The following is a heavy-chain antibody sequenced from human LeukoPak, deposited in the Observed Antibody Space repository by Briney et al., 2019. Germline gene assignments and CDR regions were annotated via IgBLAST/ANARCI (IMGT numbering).Heavy chain of an antibody. J-gene: IGHJ4*02. CDR1: GFTFSSYA. V-gene: IGHV3-23*01. Sequence: TGGSLRHSCAASGFTFSSYAMSWVRQAPGKGLEWVSVISGSGGSTYYADSVKGRFTISRDNSKNTLYLQLNSLRAEDTAVYYCAKDPTAGIAVAQYWGQGTLVAVSS. CDR2: ISGSGGST. D-gene: IGHD6-19*01. CDR3: AKDPTAGIAVAQY.